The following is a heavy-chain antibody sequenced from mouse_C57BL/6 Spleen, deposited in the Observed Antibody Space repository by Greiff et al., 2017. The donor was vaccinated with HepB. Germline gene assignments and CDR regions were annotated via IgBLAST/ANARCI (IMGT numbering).Heavy chain of an antibody. D-gene: IGHD1-2*01. CDR3: ARSITTAELGY. Sequence: QVQLQQPGTELVKPGASVKLSCKASGYTFTSYWMHWVKQRPGQGLEWIGNINPSNGDTNYTDKFKSKATLTVDKATSTAYMQLSSLTSEDTAVYYCARSITTAELGYWGQGTTLTVSS. CDR2: INPSNGDT. J-gene: IGHJ2*01. V-gene: IGHV1-53*01. CDR1: GYTFTSYW.